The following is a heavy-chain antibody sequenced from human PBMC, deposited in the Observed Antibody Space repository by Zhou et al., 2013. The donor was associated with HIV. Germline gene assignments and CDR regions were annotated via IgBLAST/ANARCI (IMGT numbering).Heavy chain of an antibody. Sequence: QVQLVQSGAEVKKPGASVKVSCKASGYTFTGYYMHWVRQAPGQGLEWMGWINPNSGGTNYAQKFQGRVTMTRDTSISTAYMELSSLRSDDTAVYYCARDLPSGWSPQTGTQDYWGQGTLVTVSS. V-gene: IGHV1-2*02. D-gene: IGHD7-27*01. CDR2: INPNSGGT. J-gene: IGHJ4*02. CDR3: ARDLPSGWSPQTGTQDY. CDR1: GYTFTGYY.